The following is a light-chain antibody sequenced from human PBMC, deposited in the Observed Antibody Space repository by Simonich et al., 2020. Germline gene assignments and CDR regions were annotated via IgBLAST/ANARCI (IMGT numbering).Light chain of an antibody. Sequence: DIVMTQSPDSLAVSLGERATINCKSSQSVLYSSNNKNYLAWYQQKPGQPPKLLIYGYSTRESGVPDRFSGSGSGTDFTLTISSLQAEDVAVYYCQQYYSTPYTFGQGTKLEIK. CDR3: QQYYSTPYT. CDR2: GYS. J-gene: IGKJ2*01. V-gene: IGKV4-1*01. CDR1: QSVLYSSNNKNY.